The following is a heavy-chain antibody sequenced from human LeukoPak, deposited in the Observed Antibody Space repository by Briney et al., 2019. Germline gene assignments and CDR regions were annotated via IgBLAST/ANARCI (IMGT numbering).Heavy chain of an antibody. CDR1: GFTFSTYA. J-gene: IGHJ4*02. D-gene: IGHD3-22*01. CDR2: ISASGDST. Sequence: GGSLRLSCAASGFTFSTYAMSWVGQAPGKGLGWVSAISASGDSTYYTDSVKGRFTISRDNSKDTLYLQMNSLRAEDTAVYYCAKIAGSSGYYPDYWGQGTLVTVSS. CDR3: AKIAGSSGYYPDY. V-gene: IGHV3-23*01.